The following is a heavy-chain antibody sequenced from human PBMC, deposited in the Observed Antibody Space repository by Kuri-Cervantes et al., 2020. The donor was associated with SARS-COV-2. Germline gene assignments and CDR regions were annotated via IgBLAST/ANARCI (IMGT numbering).Heavy chain of an antibody. D-gene: IGHD3-3*01. J-gene: IGHJ4*02. CDR2: IRYDGSNK. Sequence: GGSLRLSCAASGFTFSSYGMHWVRQAPGKGLEWVAFIRYDGSNKYYADSVKGRFTISRDNSKNSLYLQMNSLRAEDTAVYYCARGDFWSGYYYDYWGQGTLVTVSS. CDR1: GFTFSSYG. V-gene: IGHV3-30*02. CDR3: ARGDFWSGYYYDY.